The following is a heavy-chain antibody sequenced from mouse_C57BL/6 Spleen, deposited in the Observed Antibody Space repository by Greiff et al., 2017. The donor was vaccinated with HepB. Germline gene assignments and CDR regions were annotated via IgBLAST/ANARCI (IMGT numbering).Heavy chain of an antibody. V-gene: IGHV1-20*01. J-gene: IGHJ4*01. CDR1: GYSFTGYF. CDR3: ARWLLYGYYAMDY. CDR2: INPYNGDT. Sequence: VQLQQSGPELVKPGDSVKISCKASGYSFTGYFMNWVMQSHGKSLEWIGRINPYNGDTFYNQKFKGKATLTVDKSSSTAHMELRSLTSEDSAVYYCARWLLYGYYAMDYWGQGTSVTVSS. D-gene: IGHD2-3*01.